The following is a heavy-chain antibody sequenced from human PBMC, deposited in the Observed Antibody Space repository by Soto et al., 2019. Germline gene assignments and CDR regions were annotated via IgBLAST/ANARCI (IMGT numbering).Heavy chain of an antibody. CDR2: VYYSGST. Sequence: PSETLSLTCTVSGDSISSGDYYWSWIRQPPGKGLEWIGFVYYSGSTYYSPSLKSRVSISLDTSQNQFSLNLNSVTAADTAVYYCARDRGSSWMYKWIDPWREGTQVTVSS. J-gene: IGHJ5*02. CDR3: ARDRGSSWMYKWIDP. D-gene: IGHD6-13*01. CDR1: GDSISSGDYY. V-gene: IGHV4-30-4*01.